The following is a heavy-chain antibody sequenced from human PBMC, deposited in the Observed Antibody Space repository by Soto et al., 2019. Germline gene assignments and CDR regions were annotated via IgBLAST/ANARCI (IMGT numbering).Heavy chain of an antibody. D-gene: IGHD2-15*01. Sequence: GGSLRLSCAASGSTFDDYAMHWVRQVPGKGLDWVSGISWNSGTIDYADSVKGRFTISRDNAKNSVYLQMNNLRAEDTAVYYCAKAPGYCSGGACSNLGYFDSWGLGTLVTVSS. CDR1: GSTFDDYA. V-gene: IGHV3-9*01. J-gene: IGHJ4*02. CDR2: ISWNSGTI. CDR3: AKAPGYCSGGACSNLGYFDS.